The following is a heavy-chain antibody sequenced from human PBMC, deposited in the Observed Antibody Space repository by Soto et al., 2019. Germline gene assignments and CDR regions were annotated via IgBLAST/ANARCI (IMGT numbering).Heavy chain of an antibody. J-gene: IGHJ4*02. D-gene: IGHD2-21*01. CDR3: PGEVASWY. CDR2: ISRDGRTK. CDR1: GFTVSSKG. V-gene: IGHV3-30*03. Sequence: QVQLVESGGGVVQPGRSLRLSCSVSGFTVSSKGMHWVRQAPGKGLEWVAVISRDGRTKFYAGSVEGRLTICKSSSRNTLVLEMNSLRSDDSAVYYCPGEVASWYWGQGTLVTVSS.